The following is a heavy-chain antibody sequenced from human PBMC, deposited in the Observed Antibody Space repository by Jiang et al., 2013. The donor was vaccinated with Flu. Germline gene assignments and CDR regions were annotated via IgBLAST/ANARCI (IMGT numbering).Heavy chain of an antibody. J-gene: IGHJ4*02. CDR2: ISGSGGRS. D-gene: IGHD6-19*01. CDR1: GFTFSSFA. CDR3: AKDREESAVAGPFDY. V-gene: IGHV3-23*01. Sequence: VQLLESGGGLVQPGGSLRLSCAASGFTFSSFAMSWVRQAPGKGLEWVSTISGSGGRSYYAASVKGRFTISRDNSRNTLFLQMNSLRAEDMAVYYCAKDREESAVAGPFDYWAREPGHRLP.